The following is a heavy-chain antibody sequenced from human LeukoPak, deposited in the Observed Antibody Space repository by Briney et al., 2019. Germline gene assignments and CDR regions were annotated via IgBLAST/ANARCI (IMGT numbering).Heavy chain of an antibody. CDR1: GFTFSSYG. CDR3: ASSRPWELLSAFQM. J-gene: IGHJ3*02. CDR2: ISGSGGST. D-gene: IGHD1-26*01. Sequence: GGSLRLSCAGSGFTFSSYGMSWVRQAPGKGLEWGSAISGSGGSTYYADSVKGRFTISTDTSKNTLFLQMNSLISEDTAVYYCASSRPWELLSAFQMWGQGTLVTVSS. V-gene: IGHV3-23*01.